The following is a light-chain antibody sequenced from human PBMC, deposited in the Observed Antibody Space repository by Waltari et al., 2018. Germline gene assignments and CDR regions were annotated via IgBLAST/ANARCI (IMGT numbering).Light chain of an antibody. CDR1: QRISTF. CDR2: ASS. V-gene: IGKV1-39*01. Sequence: DIQMTQSPSSLSASVGDRVTITCRASQRISTFLNWYQQKPTKAPKLLIYASSTLQSGVPSRFTGSGSGTDFTLTISCLQPEDFATYYCQQSYSTPYTFGQGTQVDIK. CDR3: QQSYSTPYT. J-gene: IGKJ2*01.